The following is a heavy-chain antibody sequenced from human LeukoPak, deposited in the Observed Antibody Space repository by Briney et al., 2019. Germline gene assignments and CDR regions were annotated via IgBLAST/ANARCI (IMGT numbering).Heavy chain of an antibody. CDR3: ARGQLRYFDWLTRRKNYYYMDV. CDR2: MNPNSGNT. Sequence: ASVKVSCKASGYTFTSYDINWVRQATGQGLEWMGWMNPNSGNTGYAQKLQGRVTMTRNTSISTAYMELSSLRSEDTAVYYCARGQLRYFDWLTRRKNYYYMDVWGKGTTVTISS. D-gene: IGHD3-9*01. CDR1: GYTFTSYD. V-gene: IGHV1-8*01. J-gene: IGHJ6*03.